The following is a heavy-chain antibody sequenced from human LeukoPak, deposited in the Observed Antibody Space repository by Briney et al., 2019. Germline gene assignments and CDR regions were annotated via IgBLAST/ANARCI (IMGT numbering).Heavy chain of an antibody. D-gene: IGHD3-10*01. CDR3: AKDRVVRGVMGAGGY. J-gene: IGHJ4*02. CDR2: ISGSGGDT. Sequence: GGSLRLSCAASGFTFSSYAMSWVRQAPGEGLEWVSAISGSGGDTYYADSVKGRFTISRDNSKNTLYLQMNSLRAEDTAVYYCAKDRVVRGVMGAGGYWGQGTLVTVSS. CDR1: GFTFSSYA. V-gene: IGHV3-23*01.